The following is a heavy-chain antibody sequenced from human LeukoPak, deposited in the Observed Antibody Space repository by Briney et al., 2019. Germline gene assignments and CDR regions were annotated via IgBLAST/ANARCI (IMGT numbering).Heavy chain of an antibody. CDR2: ISSGSRYI. V-gene: IGHV3-21*01. CDR3: ARDIISYSSGCYDY. D-gene: IGHD6-19*01. Sequence: GGSLRLSCAASGFTFNSYSMNWVRQAPGKGLEWVPSISSGSRYIYYADSVKGRFTISRDNAKNSLYLQMNSLRAEDTAVYYCARDIISYSSGCYDYWGQGTLVTVSS. CDR1: GFTFNSYS. J-gene: IGHJ4*02.